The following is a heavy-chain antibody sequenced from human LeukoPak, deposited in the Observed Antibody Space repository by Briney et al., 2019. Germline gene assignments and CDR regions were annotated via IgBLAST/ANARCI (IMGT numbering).Heavy chain of an antibody. CDR2: ISGSGGTT. D-gene: IGHD6-13*01. CDR1: GFTFNTYA. V-gene: IGHV3-23*01. J-gene: IGHJ4*02. CDR3: AKYSRPPSIDY. Sequence: QTGGSLRLSCAASGFTFNTYAMSWVRQAPGKGLEWVSAISGSGGTTYYADSVKGRFTISRDNSKNTLYLQMNSLRAEDTAVYYCAKYSRPPSIDYWGQGTLVTVSS.